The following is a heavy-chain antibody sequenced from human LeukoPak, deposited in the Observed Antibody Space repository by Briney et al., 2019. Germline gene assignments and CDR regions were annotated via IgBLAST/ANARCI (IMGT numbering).Heavy chain of an antibody. CDR3: ARARGPYSSGWYAY. Sequence: PSETLSLTCTVSGGSISSYYWSWIRQPPGKGLEWIGYIYYSGSTNYNPSLKNRVTISVDTSKNQFSLKLSSVTAADTAVYYCARARGPYSSGWYAYWGQETLVTVSS. J-gene: IGHJ4*02. CDR1: GGSISSYY. D-gene: IGHD6-19*01. CDR2: IYYSGST. V-gene: IGHV4-59*01.